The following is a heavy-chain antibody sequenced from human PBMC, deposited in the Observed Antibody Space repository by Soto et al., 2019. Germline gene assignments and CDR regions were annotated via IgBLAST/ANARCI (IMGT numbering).Heavy chain of an antibody. CDR2: IYYSGST. J-gene: IGHJ6*03. CDR1: GGSISGGGYY. Sequence: QVQLQESGPGLVKPSQTLSLTCTVSGGSISGGGYYWSWIRQHPGKGLEWIGYIYYSGSTYYNPSLKSRVTISVDTSKNQFSLKLSSVTAADTAVYYCARGASYDFWSVHMDVWGKGTTVTVSS. D-gene: IGHD3-3*01. CDR3: ARGASYDFWSVHMDV. V-gene: IGHV4-31*03.